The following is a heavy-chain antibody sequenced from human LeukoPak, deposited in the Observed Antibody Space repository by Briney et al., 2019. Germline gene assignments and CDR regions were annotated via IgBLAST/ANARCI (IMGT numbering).Heavy chain of an antibody. V-gene: IGHV1-18*01. Sequence: ASVKVSCKASGYTFTSYGISWVRQAPGQGLEWMGWISAYNGNTNYAQKFQGRATMTRDTSISTAYMELSSLRSDDTAVYFCARGGNYYESSGYFRASADYWGQGTLVTVSS. CDR2: ISAYNGNT. J-gene: IGHJ4*02. CDR1: GYTFTSYG. D-gene: IGHD3-22*01. CDR3: ARGGNYYESSGYFRASADY.